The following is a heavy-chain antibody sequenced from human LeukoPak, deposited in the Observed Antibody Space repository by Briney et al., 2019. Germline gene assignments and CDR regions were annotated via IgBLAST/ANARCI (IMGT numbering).Heavy chain of an antibody. CDR2: IYPGDSDT. D-gene: IGHD4-17*01. V-gene: IGHV5-51*01. CDR1: GDSFVSHW. CDR3: AGHPDYGAQPDC. Sequence: GESLKISCKASGDSFVSHWVVWVRQMPGKGLEWLGIIYPGDSDTRYSPSFQGQVTISADKSISTAYLQWNSLRASDTAMYYCAGHPDYGAQPDCWGQGTLVTVSS. J-gene: IGHJ4*02.